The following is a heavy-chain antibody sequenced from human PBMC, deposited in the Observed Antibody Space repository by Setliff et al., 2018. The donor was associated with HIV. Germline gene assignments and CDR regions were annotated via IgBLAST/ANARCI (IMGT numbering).Heavy chain of an antibody. Sequence: SETLSLTCTVSGGSISTYYWSWIRQSPGEGLEWIGYIFYTESTNYTPSIKSTNYNPSLKSRVTISVDTSKNQFSLKLSSVTTADTAVYYCARHSITLVVGVPERDDAFDIWGQGTMVTVSS. V-gene: IGHV4-59*08. CDR1: GGSISTYY. CDR3: ARHSITLVVGVPERDDAFDI. CDR2: IFYTESTNYTPSIKST. J-gene: IGHJ3*02. D-gene: IGHD3-22*01.